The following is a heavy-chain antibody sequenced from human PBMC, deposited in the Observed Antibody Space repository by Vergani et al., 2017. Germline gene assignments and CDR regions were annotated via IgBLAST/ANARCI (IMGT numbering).Heavy chain of an antibody. CDR1: GFTFSSYA. D-gene: IGHD2-15*01. CDR2: ISGSGGNT. V-gene: IGHV3-23*01. Sequence: EVQLLESGGGLVQPGGSLRLSCGASGFTFSSYAMTWVRQAPGKGLEWVSAISGSGGNTFYTDSVKGRFTISRDNSKDTLYLQMNSLRVEDTAIYYCAKARDPNCKGGNCYSYYYGLDLWGQXP. J-gene: IGHJ6*02. CDR3: AKARDPNCKGGNCYSYYYGLDL.